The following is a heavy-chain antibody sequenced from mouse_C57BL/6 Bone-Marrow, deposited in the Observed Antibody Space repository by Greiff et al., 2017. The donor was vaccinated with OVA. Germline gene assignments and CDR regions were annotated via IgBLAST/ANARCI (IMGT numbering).Heavy chain of an antibody. CDR3: ARTLYYGSSPWYFDV. CDR1: GYTFTSYW. D-gene: IGHD1-1*01. Sequence: QVQLQQPGAELVKPGASVKLSCKASGYTFTSYWMQWVKQRPGQGLEWIGEIDPSDSYTNYNQKFKGKATLTLDTSSSTAYMQLSSLTSEDSAVYYCARTLYYGSSPWYFDVWGTGTTVTVSS. J-gene: IGHJ1*03. V-gene: IGHV1-50*01. CDR2: IDPSDSYT.